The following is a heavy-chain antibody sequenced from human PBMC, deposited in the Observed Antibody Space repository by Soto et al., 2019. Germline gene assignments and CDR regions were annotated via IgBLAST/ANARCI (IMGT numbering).Heavy chain of an antibody. CDR3: ARDGDGYNYFLIDY. Sequence: GGSLRLSCAASGFTFSDYYMSWIRQAPGKGLEWVSYISSSSSYTNYADSVKGRFTISRDNAKNSLYLQMNSLRAEDTAVYYCARDGDGYNYFLIDYWGQGTLVTVSS. CDR1: GFTFSDYY. V-gene: IGHV3-11*05. CDR2: ISSSSSYT. D-gene: IGHD5-12*01. J-gene: IGHJ4*02.